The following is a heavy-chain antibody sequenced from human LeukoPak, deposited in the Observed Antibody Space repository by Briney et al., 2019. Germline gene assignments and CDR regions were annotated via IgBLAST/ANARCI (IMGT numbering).Heavy chain of an antibody. J-gene: IGHJ6*02. CDR1: GGTFSSYA. CDR2: IIPIFATA. CDR3: ARVHGAAAATPLSYYYYSMDV. Sequence: GASVKVSFKASGGTFSSYAISWVRQAPGQGREWIGGIIPIFATANFAQKFQGRVTITADESTSTAYMELSTLRSEETAVYDCARVHGAAAATPLSYYYYSMDVWGQGTTVTVSS. D-gene: IGHD6-13*01. V-gene: IGHV1-69*13.